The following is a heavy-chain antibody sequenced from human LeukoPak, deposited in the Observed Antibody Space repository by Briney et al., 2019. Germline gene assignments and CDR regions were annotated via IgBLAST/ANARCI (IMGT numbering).Heavy chain of an antibody. J-gene: IGHJ3*02. Sequence: SVKVSCKASGGTSSSYAISWVRQAPGRGLEWMGGIIPIFGTANYAQKFQGRVTITPDESTSTAYMELSSLRSEDTAVYYCARGTRVARDAFDIWGQGTMVSVSS. V-gene: IGHV1-69*13. D-gene: IGHD2-15*01. CDR2: IIPIFGTA. CDR3: ARGTRVARDAFDI. CDR1: GGTSSSYA.